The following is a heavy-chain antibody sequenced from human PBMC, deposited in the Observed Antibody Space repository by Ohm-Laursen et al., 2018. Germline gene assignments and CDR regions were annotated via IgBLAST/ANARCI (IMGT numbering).Heavy chain of an antibody. CDR2: ISEDGRST. V-gene: IGHV3-23*01. CDR1: GFSVSSYD. Sequence: CAASGFSVSSYDMNWVRRAPGKGLEWVSAISEDGRSTFYANAVKGRFTISRDNSKNTMFLQMNSLRVEDTALYFCARGSIRFLEWLSNFDYWGQGTLVAVSS. CDR3: ARGSIRFLEWLSNFDY. J-gene: IGHJ4*02. D-gene: IGHD3-3*01.